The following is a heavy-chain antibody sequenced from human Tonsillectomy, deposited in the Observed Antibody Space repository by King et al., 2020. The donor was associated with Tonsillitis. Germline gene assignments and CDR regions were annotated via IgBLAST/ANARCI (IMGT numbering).Heavy chain of an antibody. CDR1: GDTFTDYY. V-gene: IGHV1-2*02. CDR3: ARGLGYYGSGSYYTEYYFDY. Sequence: QLVQSGAEVKKPGASVKVSCKASGDTFTDYYMHWVRQAPGQGLEWMGWINPNSGDTDYAQKFQGRVTMTRDTSISTAYMELSRLRSDDTAVYYCARGLGYYGSGSYYTEYYFDYWGQGTLVTVSS. D-gene: IGHD3-10*01. CDR2: INPNSGDT. J-gene: IGHJ4*02.